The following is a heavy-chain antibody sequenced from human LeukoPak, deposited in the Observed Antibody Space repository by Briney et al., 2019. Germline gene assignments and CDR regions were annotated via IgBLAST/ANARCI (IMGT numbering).Heavy chain of an antibody. J-gene: IGHJ4*02. Sequence: SQTLSLTCTVSGGSISSGSYYWSWIRQPAGKGLEWIGRIYTSGSTNYNPSLKSRVTISVDTSKNQFSLKLSSVTAADTAVYYCARAGSGYYFYYFDYWGQGTLVTVSS. D-gene: IGHD3-22*01. CDR1: GGSISSGSYY. CDR3: ARAGSGYYFYYFDY. CDR2: IYTSGST. V-gene: IGHV4-61*02.